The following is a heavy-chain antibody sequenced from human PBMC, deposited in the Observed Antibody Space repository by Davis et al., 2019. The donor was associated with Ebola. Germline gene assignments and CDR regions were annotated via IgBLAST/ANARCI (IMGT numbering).Heavy chain of an antibody. J-gene: IGHJ4*02. V-gene: IGHV3-23*01. D-gene: IGHD2-15*01. CDR3: ARGLPADIVVVVAAANFDY. CDR2: ISGSGGST. Sequence: GGSLRLSCAASGFTFSSYAMSWVRQAPGKGLEWVSAISGSGGSTYYADSVKGRFTISRDNAKNSLYLQMNSLRAEDTAVYYCARGLPADIVVVVAAANFDYWGQGTLVTVSS. CDR1: GFTFSSYA.